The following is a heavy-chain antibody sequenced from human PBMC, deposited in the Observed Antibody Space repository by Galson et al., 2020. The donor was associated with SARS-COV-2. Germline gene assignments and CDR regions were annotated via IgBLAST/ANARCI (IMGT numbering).Heavy chain of an antibody. D-gene: IGHD3-10*01. CDR2: INPNSGGT. CDR1: GYTFTGYY. CDR3: ARVGSGSYPPYYYYYGMDV. J-gene: IGHJ6*02. Sequence: ASVKVSCKASGYTFTGYYMHWVRQAPGQGLEWMGWINPNSGGTNYAQKFQGRVTMTRDTSISTAYMELSRLRSDDTAVYYCARVGSGSYPPYYYYYGMDVWGQGTTVTVSS. V-gene: IGHV1-2*02.